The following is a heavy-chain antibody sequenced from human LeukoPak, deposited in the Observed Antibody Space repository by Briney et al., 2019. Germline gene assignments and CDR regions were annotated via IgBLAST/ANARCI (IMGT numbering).Heavy chain of an antibody. CDR3: ARGITRRRTFDI. Sequence: SETLSLTCAVYGGSFSGYYWSWIRQPPGKGLEWIGEINHSRSTNYNPSLKSRVTISVDTSKNQFSLKLSSVTAADTALYYCARGITRRRTFDIWGQGTMVTVSS. CDR1: GGSFSGYY. J-gene: IGHJ3*02. V-gene: IGHV4-34*01. CDR2: INHSRST. D-gene: IGHD3-10*01.